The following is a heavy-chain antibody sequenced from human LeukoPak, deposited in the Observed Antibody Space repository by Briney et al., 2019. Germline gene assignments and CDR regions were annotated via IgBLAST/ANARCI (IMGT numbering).Heavy chain of an antibody. CDR2: ISNDGCHE. Sequence: GKSRRLSCVASEFTLRSYALHWVRQAPGKVLEWVATISNDGCHEYYADSVKGRFTISRDNSKNTLYLQMNTLRPEDTAVYYCASPARRITIFGVPFDYWGQGTLVTVSS. V-gene: IGHV3-30-3*01. CDR1: EFTLRSYA. J-gene: IGHJ4*02. CDR3: ASPARRITIFGVPFDY. D-gene: IGHD3-3*01.